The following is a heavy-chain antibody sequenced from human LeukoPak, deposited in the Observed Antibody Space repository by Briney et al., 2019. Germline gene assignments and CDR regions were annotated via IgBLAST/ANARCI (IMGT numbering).Heavy chain of an antibody. Sequence: PGGSLRLSCAASGFTFNSYAMSWVRQAPGKGLEWVSAISGSGASTYYADAVKGRFTISRDNAKNTLSLQMNSLRAEDTAVYYCAREYSSGWTSDYWGQGTLVTVSS. CDR3: AREYSSGWTSDY. D-gene: IGHD6-19*01. CDR2: ISGSGAST. J-gene: IGHJ4*02. CDR1: GFTFNSYA. V-gene: IGHV3-23*01.